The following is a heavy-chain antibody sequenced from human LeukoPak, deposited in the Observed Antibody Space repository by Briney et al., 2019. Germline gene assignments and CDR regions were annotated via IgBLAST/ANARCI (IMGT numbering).Heavy chain of an antibody. CDR3: ARGGQY. CDR2: IYYSGST. V-gene: IGHV4-59*12. D-gene: IGHD3/OR15-3a*01. CDR1: GGSISSYY. J-gene: IGHJ4*02. Sequence: SEALSLTCTVSGGSISSYYWSWIRQPPGKGLEWIGYIYYSGSTNYNPSLKSRVTISVDTSKNQFSLKLSSVTAADTAVYYCARGGQYWGQGTLVTVSS.